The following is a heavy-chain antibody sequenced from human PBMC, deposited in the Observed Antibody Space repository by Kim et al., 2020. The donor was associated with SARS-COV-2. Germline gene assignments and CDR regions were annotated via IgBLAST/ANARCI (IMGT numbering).Heavy chain of an antibody. CDR1: GYTFTSYY. J-gene: IGHJ4*02. V-gene: IGHV1-46*01. Sequence: ASVKVSCKASGYTFTSYYMHWVRQAPGQGLEWMGIINPSGGSTSYAQKFQGRVTMTRDTSTSTVYMELSSLRSEDTAVYYCARGAGIVVVVAAVDYWGQGTLVTVSS. CDR2: INPSGGST. D-gene: IGHD2-15*01. CDR3: ARGAGIVVVVAAVDY.